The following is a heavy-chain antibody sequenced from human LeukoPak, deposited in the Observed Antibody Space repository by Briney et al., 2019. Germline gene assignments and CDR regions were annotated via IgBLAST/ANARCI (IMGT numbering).Heavy chain of an antibody. CDR3: ASGQYCSSTGCYRHAFDI. CDR2: IYYSGST. CDR1: GGSISSYY. J-gene: IGHJ3*02. Sequence: SETLSLTCTVSGGSISSYYWSWIRQPPGKGLEWIGYIYYSGSTNYNPSLKSRVTISVDTSKNQFSLKLSSVTAADTAVYYCASGQYCSSTGCYRHAFDIWGQGTMVTVSS. V-gene: IGHV4-59*01. D-gene: IGHD2-2*01.